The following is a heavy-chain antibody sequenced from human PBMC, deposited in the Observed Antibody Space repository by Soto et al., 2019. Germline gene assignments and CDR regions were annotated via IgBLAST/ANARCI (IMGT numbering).Heavy chain of an antibody. D-gene: IGHD3-22*01. CDR1: GFTFSSYW. J-gene: IGHJ3*02. Sequence: GGSLRLSCAASGFTFSSYWMSWVRQAPGKGLEWVANIKQDGSEKYYVDSVKGQFAMSRDNAKNSLYLQMNSLRAEDTAVYYCARGDFYDSSGPFSDAFDIWGQGTMVTVSS. V-gene: IGHV3-7*04. CDR2: IKQDGSEK. CDR3: ARGDFYDSSGPFSDAFDI.